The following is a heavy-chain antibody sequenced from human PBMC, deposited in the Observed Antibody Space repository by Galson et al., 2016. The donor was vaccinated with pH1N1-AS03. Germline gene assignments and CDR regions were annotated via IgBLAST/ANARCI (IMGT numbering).Heavy chain of an antibody. CDR2: ITSSGGSGPTI. CDR1: GFTFSDYS. V-gene: IGHV3-11*01. J-gene: IGHJ4*02. D-gene: IGHD3-3*01. Sequence: SLRLSCAASGFTFSDYSMSWIRQAPGKGLEWISCITSSGGSGPTIYYADSVKGRFTISRDNAKNSLYLQMNSLRAEDTAIYYCARGWYDFWSGYLVDPFDYWGQGALVTVSS. CDR3: ARGWYDFWSGYLVDPFDY.